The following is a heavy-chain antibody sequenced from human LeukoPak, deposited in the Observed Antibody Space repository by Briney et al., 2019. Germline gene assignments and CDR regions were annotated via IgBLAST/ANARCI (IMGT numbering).Heavy chain of an antibody. CDR2: ISSSGSTI. J-gene: IGHJ5*02. D-gene: IGHD2-21*02. Sequence: SGGSLRLSCAASGFTSSSYEMNWFRQAPGKGLEWVSYISSSGSTIYYADSVKGRFTISRDNAKNSLYLQMNSLRAEDTAVYYCARGRWDIVVVTATRDWFDPWGQGTLVTVSS. V-gene: IGHV3-48*03. CDR1: GFTSSSYE. CDR3: ARGRWDIVVVTATRDWFDP.